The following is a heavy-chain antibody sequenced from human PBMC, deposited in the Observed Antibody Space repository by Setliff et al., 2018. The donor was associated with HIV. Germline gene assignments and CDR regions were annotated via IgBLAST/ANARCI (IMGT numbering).Heavy chain of an antibody. J-gene: IGHJ4*02. CDR1: GYAFIKYY. V-gene: IGHV1-2*02. CDR3: ARKSLTGTIDS. D-gene: IGHD1-20*01. CDR2: VNPRNGGT. Sequence: ASVKVSCKTSGYAFIKYYIHWVRQAPGQGLEWLGWVNPRNGGTNYAQIPQGRVTMTRDTSTNTAYMELGRLRSDDTAVYFCARKSLTGTIDSWGQGTLVTVSS.